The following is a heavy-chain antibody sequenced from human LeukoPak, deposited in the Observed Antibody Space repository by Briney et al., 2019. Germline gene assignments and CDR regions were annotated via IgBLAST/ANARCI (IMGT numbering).Heavy chain of an antibody. CDR3: ARAERITIVHRTMGWFDP. D-gene: IGHD3-10*01. Sequence: ASVKVSCKASGYTFTSYGISWLRQAPGQGIEWMGWISPYNGNTNYAQKLQGRVTMTTDTSTSTAYMELRSLRSDDTAVYYCARAERITIVHRTMGWFDPWGQGTLVTVSS. CDR2: ISPYNGNT. V-gene: IGHV1-18*01. CDR1: GYTFTSYG. J-gene: IGHJ5*02.